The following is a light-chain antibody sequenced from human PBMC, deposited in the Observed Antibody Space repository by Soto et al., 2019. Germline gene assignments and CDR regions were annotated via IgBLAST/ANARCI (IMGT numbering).Light chain of an antibody. V-gene: IGLV2-14*01. Sequence: QSALTQPASVSGSPGQSITISCTGISSDVGGYNYVSWYQQHPGKAPKLMIYEVSNRPSGVSNRFSGSKSGNTASLTISGLQAEDEADYYCSSYTSSSTPYVFGTGTKVTAL. CDR3: SSYTSSSTPYV. CDR2: EVS. J-gene: IGLJ1*01. CDR1: SSDVGGYNY.